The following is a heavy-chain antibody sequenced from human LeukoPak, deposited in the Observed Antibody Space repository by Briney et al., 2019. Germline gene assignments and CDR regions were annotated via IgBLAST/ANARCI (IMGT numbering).Heavy chain of an antibody. D-gene: IGHD6-13*01. CDR3: ARDHLAAAGSGG. Sequence: ASVKVSCKASGYTFTGYYIHWVRQAPGQGLEWMGHINCNSGDTNYAQKFQGRVTLTRDTSINTAYMELSSLRSDDTAVYYCARDHLAAAGSGGWGQGTLVTVSS. V-gene: IGHV1-2*06. CDR1: GYTFTGYY. CDR2: INCNSGDT. J-gene: IGHJ4*02.